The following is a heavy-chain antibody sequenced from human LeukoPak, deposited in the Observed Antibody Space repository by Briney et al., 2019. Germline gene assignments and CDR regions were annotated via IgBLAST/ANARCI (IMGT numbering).Heavy chain of an antibody. CDR2: ISGRGGST. J-gene: IGHJ4*02. Sequence: GGSLRLSCAASGFTFSSYAMSWVRQAPGKGLEWVSAISGRGGSTYYADSVKGRFTISRDNSKNTLYLQMNSLRAEDTAVYYCAKVVRYYDFWSGYYTSEQRNQYYFDYWGQGTLVTVSS. CDR1: GFTFSSYA. CDR3: AKVVRYYDFWSGYYTSEQRNQYYFDY. V-gene: IGHV3-23*01. D-gene: IGHD3-3*01.